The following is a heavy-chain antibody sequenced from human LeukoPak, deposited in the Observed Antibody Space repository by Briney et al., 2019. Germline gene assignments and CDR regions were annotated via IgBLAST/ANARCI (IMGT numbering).Heavy chain of an antibody. CDR2: ISTSSSHI. CDR3: ARQVSGYGSGSFYFDY. CDR1: GFTFNEYS. Sequence: PGGSLRVSCAASGFTFNEYSMNWVRQARGKGLEWVSFISTSSSHIYYADSVKGRFTISRDNARNSVSLQMNSLRAEDTAVYYCARQVSGYGSGSFYFDYWGQGMLVTVSS. V-gene: IGHV3-21*01. D-gene: IGHD3-10*01. J-gene: IGHJ4*02.